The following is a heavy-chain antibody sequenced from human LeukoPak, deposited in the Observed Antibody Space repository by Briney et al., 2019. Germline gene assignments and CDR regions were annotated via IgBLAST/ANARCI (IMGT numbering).Heavy chain of an antibody. CDR3: ARDVGDY. CDR2: INHSGST. CDR1: GGSFSGYY. V-gene: IGHV4-34*01. Sequence: SETLSLTCAVYGGSFSGYYWSWIRQPPGKGLEWIGEINHSGSTNYNPSLKSRVTISVDTSKNQFSLKLSSVTAADTAVYYCARDVGDYWGQGTLVTVSS. J-gene: IGHJ4*02.